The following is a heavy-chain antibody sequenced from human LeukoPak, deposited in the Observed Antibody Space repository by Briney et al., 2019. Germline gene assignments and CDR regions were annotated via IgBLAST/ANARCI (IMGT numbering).Heavy chain of an antibody. Sequence: SETLSLTCTVSGGSISSYYWSWVRQPPGKGLEWIGFVYYTGSTNYSPSLKSRVTISVDTSKNQFSLKLSSVTAADTAVYYCARVGGPSRFQAFDYWGQGTLVTVSS. D-gene: IGHD3-16*01. V-gene: IGHV4-59*08. J-gene: IGHJ4*02. CDR1: GGSISSYY. CDR2: VYYTGST. CDR3: ARVGGPSRFQAFDY.